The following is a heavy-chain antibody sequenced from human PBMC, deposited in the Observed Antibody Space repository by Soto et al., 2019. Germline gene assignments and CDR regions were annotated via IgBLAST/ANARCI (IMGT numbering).Heavy chain of an antibody. CDR3: ARDLLEERDVFDS. CDR2: IYNSGNT. V-gene: IGHV4-30-4*01. Sequence: SETLSLTCTVSGASISSADHYWTWIRQSPGKGLEWIGFIYNSGNTRYNPSLHSRLTISLDTSKNQISLNLDSVTAADTAVYYCARDLLEERDVFDSWGQGTLVTVSS. D-gene: IGHD1-1*01. CDR1: GASISSADHY. J-gene: IGHJ4*02.